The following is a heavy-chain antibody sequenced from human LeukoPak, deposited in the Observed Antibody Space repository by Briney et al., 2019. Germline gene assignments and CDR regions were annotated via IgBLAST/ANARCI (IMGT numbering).Heavy chain of an antibody. CDR1: GFTFSDYT. CDR3: AKAPVTTCRGAYCYPFDY. D-gene: IGHD2-21*01. V-gene: IGHV3-23*01. CDR2: ISDSGNT. J-gene: IGHJ4*02. Sequence: DPGGSLRLSCAASGFTFSDYTMTWVRQAPGKGLEWVSAISDSGNTYHADSVKGRFTISRDSSKNTLFLQMNRLRPEDAAVYYCAKAPVTTCRGAYCYPFDYWGQGTLVTVSS.